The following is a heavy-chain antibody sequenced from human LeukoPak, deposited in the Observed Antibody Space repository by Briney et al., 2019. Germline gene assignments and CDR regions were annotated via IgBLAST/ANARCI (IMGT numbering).Heavy chain of an antibody. J-gene: IGHJ4*02. CDR2: INHSGSI. V-gene: IGHV4-34*01. CDR1: GGSISSYF. Sequence: NPSETLSLTCTVSGGSISSYFWSWIRQPPGKGLQWIGEINHSGSINYNPSLKSRVTISIDTSKNQFSLKLNSVTAADTAVYYCARGLFGGSSSNNWGQGTLVTVSS. CDR3: ARGLFGGSSSNN. D-gene: IGHD3-10*01.